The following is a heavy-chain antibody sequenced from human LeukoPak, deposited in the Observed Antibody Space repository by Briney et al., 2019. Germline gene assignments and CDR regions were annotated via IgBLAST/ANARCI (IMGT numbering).Heavy chain of an antibody. CDR3: ASAMETGGRAFDS. CDR1: GFRFSNYW. J-gene: IGHJ4*02. Sequence: PGGSLRLSCAASGFRFSNYWIHWVRQAPAKGLVWVSRIRTDGGSTAYADFVKGLFTISRDNAKNTVYLQMNSLRADDTAVYYCASAMETGGRAFDSWGQGTLVTVSS. CDR2: IRTDGGST. V-gene: IGHV3-74*01. D-gene: IGHD2-8*02.